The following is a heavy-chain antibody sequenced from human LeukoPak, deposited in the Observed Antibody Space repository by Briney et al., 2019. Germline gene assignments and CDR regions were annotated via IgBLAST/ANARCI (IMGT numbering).Heavy chain of an antibody. CDR3: ARSSSSWSSYYFDY. J-gene: IGHJ4*02. CDR2: ISYDGSNK. CDR1: GFTFSSYA. Sequence: GGSLRLSCAASGFTFSSYAMHWVRQAPGKGLEWVAVISYDGSNKYYADSVKGRFTNSRDNSKNTLYLQMNSLRAEDTAVYYCARSSSSWSSYYFDYWGQGTLVTVSS. D-gene: IGHD6-13*01. V-gene: IGHV3-30*04.